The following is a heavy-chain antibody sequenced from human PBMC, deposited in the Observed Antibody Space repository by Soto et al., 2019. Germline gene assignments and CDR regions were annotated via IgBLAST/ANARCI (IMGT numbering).Heavy chain of an antibody. CDR1: GGSVSSGSYY. Sequence: SATLSLTCTVSGGSVSSGSYYWSWIRQPPGKGLEWIAQISNSGTTNYNPSLKSRVTTSLDTSKNQFSVRLSSVTAADTAVYYCARDRGPGIDYWGQGTMVTVSS. CDR2: ISNSGTT. V-gene: IGHV4-61*01. CDR3: ARDRGPGIDY. J-gene: IGHJ4*02.